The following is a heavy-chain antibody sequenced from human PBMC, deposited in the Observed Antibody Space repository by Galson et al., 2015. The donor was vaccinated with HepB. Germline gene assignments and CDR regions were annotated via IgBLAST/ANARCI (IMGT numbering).Heavy chain of an antibody. V-gene: IGHV4-39*01. CDR2: IYYSGNT. Sequence: TLSLTCTVSGGSISSSTFYWGWIRQPPGKGLEWIGSIYYSGNTYYSPSLKSRLTISVDTSKNQFSLRLNSVTAADTAVYYCASLRLKYYDSSDYPDSWGQGTLVTVSS. D-gene: IGHD3-22*01. CDR1: GGSISSSTFY. CDR3: ASLRLKYYDSSDYPDS. J-gene: IGHJ4*02.